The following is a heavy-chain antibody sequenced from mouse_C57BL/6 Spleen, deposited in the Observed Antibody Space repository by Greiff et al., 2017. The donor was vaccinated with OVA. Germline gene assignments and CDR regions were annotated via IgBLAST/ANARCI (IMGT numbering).Heavy chain of an antibody. D-gene: IGHD5-1*01. CDR3: ARDGGYLYYAMDY. CDR1: DSEVFPIAY. J-gene: IGHJ4*01. V-gene: IGHV15-2*01. CDR2: ILPSIGRT. Sequence: QVQLKESGSELRSPGSSVKLSCKDFDSEVFPIAYMSWVRQKPGHGFEWIGGILPSIGRTIYGEKFEDKATLDADTLSNTAYLELNSLTSEDSAIYYCARDGGYLYYAMDYWGQGTSVTVSS.